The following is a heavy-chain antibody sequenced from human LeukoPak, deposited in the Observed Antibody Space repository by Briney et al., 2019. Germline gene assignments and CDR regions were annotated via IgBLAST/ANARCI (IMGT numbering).Heavy chain of an antibody. CDR2: ISAYKGDT. CDR1: GYTFTAYG. J-gene: IGHJ4*02. V-gene: IGHV1-18*01. CDR3: ARGRSYEYDFDY. Sequence: GASVKVSCKASGYTFTAYGISWVRQAPGQGLEWMGWISAYKGDTNYAQKLQGRVTMTTDTSTSTAYMELRSLRSDDTAVYYCARGRSYEYDFDYWGQGTLVTVSS. D-gene: IGHD3-16*01.